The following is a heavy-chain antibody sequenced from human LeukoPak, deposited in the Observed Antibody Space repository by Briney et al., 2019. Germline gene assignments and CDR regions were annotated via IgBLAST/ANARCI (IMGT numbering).Heavy chain of an antibody. CDR2: IYHSGTT. J-gene: IGHJ3*02. CDR3: AGSIAARRSLDAFDI. D-gene: IGHD6-6*01. Sequence: PSETLSLTCTVSGGSISTYYWSWIRQSPGKGLQWLGYIYHSGTTTYNPSLKSRVTISLDTTKNQISLNVSSVTAADTAVYYCAGSIAARRSLDAFDIWGQGTMVTVSS. V-gene: IGHV4-59*01. CDR1: GGSISTYY.